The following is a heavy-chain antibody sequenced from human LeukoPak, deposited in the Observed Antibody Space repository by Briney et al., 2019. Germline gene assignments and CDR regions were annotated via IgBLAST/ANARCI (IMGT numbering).Heavy chain of an antibody. V-gene: IGHV4-4*08. CDR3: ARRIQLWSYWHFDL. CDR1: GDSISRES. Sequence: LTETLSLTCTVSGDSISRESWSWIRQAPGKGLECIGYSYDSWRMNYNPSLQSRVTISLDTSKNRLSLQLNSVAAADTAVYYCARRIQLWSYWHFDLWGRGTLVTVTS. CDR2: SYDSWRM. D-gene: IGHD1-1*01. J-gene: IGHJ2*01.